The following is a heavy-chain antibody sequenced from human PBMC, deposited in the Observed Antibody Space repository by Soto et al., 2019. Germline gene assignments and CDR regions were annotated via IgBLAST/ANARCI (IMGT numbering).Heavy chain of an antibody. CDR1: GDSITSNNW. CDR2: IYHSGST. V-gene: IGHV4-4*02. J-gene: IGHJ4*02. Sequence: QVQLQESGLGLVKPSGTLSLTCGVSGDSITSNNWWSWVRQPPGKGLEWIGEIYHSGSTNYNPSLKSRVTISVDKSKNQFSLKLTSVTAADTGVYFCAARVWSGHGRWGQGTLVTVSS. D-gene: IGHD3-3*01. CDR3: AARVWSGHGR.